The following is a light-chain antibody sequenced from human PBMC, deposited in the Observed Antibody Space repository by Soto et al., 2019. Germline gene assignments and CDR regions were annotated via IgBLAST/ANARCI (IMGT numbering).Light chain of an antibody. V-gene: IGKV3-20*01. J-gene: IGKJ5*01. Sequence: EIVLTQSPGTLSLSPGERATLSCRASQSVRGNYLAWYQQKPGQAPRLLISGASSRASGIPDRFSGSGSGTDFTLNISRLEPEDFAVYYCQQYNNWPPITFGQGTRLEIK. CDR2: GAS. CDR3: QQYNNWPPIT. CDR1: QSVRGNY.